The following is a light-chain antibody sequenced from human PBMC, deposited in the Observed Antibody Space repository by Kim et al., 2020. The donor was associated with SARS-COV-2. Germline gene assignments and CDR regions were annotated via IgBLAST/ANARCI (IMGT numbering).Light chain of an antibody. CDR1: RGGSRS. CDR3: QQHSNWPLT. V-gene: IGKV3-11*01. Sequence: LSAGGRTTLSWRASRGGSRSFAWYQQKPGQAPRLLIYDASRRATGIPARFSGSGSGTDFTLTISSLEPEDFAVYYCQQHSNWPLTFGGGTKVDIK. CDR2: DAS. J-gene: IGKJ4*01.